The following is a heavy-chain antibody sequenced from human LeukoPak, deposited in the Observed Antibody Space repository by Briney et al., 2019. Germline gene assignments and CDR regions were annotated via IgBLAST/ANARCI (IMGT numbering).Heavy chain of an antibody. CDR2: IKQDESEK. V-gene: IGHV3-7*04. Sequence: GGSLRLSCAASGFTFSSYWMSWVRQAPGKGLEWVANIKQDESEKYYVDSVKGQFNISRDNAKNSLYLQMNTLRADDTAVYYCAKAGRRGSVFDYWGQGTLVTVSS. D-gene: IGHD3-10*01. CDR1: GFTFSSYW. J-gene: IGHJ4*02. CDR3: AKAGRRGSVFDY.